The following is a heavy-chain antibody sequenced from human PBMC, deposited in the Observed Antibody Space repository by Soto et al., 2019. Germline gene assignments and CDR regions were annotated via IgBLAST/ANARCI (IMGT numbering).Heavy chain of an antibody. CDR1: GCTFSSYA. CDR2: IIPIFGTA. Sequence: SVKVSCKASGCTFSSYAISCVRQAPGQGLEWMGGIIPIFGTANYAQKFQGRVTITADKSTSTAYMELSSLRSEDTAVYYCARVPLDYGDYYFDYWGQGTLVTVSS. CDR3: ARVPLDYGDYYFDY. V-gene: IGHV1-69*06. J-gene: IGHJ4*02. D-gene: IGHD4-17*01.